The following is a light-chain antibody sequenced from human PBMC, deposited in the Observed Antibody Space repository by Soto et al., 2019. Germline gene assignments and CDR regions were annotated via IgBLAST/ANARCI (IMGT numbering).Light chain of an antibody. Sequence: EIVLTQSPATLSASPGDRATLSCRASQSVTSNLAWYQQKPGQAPRLLIYGASTRATGISARFSGSGSGTEFPLTISSLQSEDFAVYYCQQYNNWPPWTFGQGTKVEIK. J-gene: IGKJ1*01. CDR1: QSVTSN. V-gene: IGKV3-15*01. CDR2: GAS. CDR3: QQYNNWPPWT.